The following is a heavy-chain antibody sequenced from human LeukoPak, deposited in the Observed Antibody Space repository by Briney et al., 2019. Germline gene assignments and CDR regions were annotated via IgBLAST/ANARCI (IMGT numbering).Heavy chain of an antibody. J-gene: IGHJ3*02. Sequence: GGSLRLSCAASGFTFSSYAMHWVRQAPGKGLEWVAVISYGGSNKYYADSVKGRFTISRDNSKNTLYLQMNSLRAEDTAVYYCARALFFGVVPTAFDIWGQGTMVTVSS. D-gene: IGHD3-3*01. CDR1: GFTFSSYA. CDR2: ISYGGSNK. V-gene: IGHV3-30-3*01. CDR3: ARALFFGVVPTAFDI.